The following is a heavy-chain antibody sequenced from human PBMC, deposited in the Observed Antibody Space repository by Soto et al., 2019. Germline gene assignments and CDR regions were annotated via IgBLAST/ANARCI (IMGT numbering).Heavy chain of an antibody. D-gene: IGHD1-1*01. V-gene: IGHV3-21*01. J-gene: IGHJ6*02. CDR2: ISFSSNHI. CDR1: GFTFSSYS. Sequence: EVQVVESGGGLVKPGGSLRLSCAASGFTFSSYSMNWVRQAPGKGLEWVTSISFSSNHIYYADSVTGRFTISRDNAKNSLSLQRNSLRAEDIAVYYCARMGGKYYAMDVLGQGTTVTVSS. CDR3: ARMGGKYYAMDV.